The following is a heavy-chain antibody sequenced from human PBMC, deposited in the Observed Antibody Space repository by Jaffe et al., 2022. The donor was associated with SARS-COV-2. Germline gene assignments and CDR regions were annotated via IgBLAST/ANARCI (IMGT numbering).Heavy chain of an antibody. J-gene: IGHJ4*02. D-gene: IGHD3-3*01. CDR3: ARVPSNYDFWSGRKVMEFYYFDY. CDR1: GYTFTRHA. CDR2: INAGNGNT. Sequence: QVQLVQSGAEVKKPGASVKVSCKASGYTFTRHAMHWVRQAPGQRLEWMGWINAGNGNTKYSQKFQGRVTITRDTSASTAYMELSSLGSEDTAVYYCARVPSNYDFWSGRKVMEFYYFDYWGQGTLVTVSS. V-gene: IGHV1-3*01.